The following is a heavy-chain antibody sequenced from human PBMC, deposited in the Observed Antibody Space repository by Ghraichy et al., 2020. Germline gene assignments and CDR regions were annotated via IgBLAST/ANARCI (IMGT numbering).Heavy chain of an antibody. CDR2: ITHSGTT. J-gene: IGHJ4*02. CDR1: GRSFSGYS. V-gene: IGHV4-34*01. Sequence: SETLSLTCAVYGRSFSGYSWSWIRLPPGKGLEWIGHITHSGTTNYNPSLKSRVTISKNMSKGQFSLKLSSVTAADTAMYYCARGPTEIVVVGTATRSPFFDYWGQGTLVTVSS. D-gene: IGHD2-15*01. CDR3: ARGPTEIVVVGTATRSPFFDY.